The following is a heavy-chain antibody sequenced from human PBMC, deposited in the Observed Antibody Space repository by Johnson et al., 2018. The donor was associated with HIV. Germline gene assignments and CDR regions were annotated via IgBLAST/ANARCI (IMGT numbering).Heavy chain of an antibody. CDR3: AKTGGGAALDS. V-gene: IGHV3-33*03. CDR1: GFTFSSYG. J-gene: IGHJ3*02. Sequence: QVQLVESGGGVVQPGRSLRLSCAASGFTFSSYGMHWVRQAPGKGLEWVAVIWYDGSNKYYADSVKGRFTISRDTSKKMLYLQMNSLRVDDTAVYYCAKTGGGAALDSWGQGTMVTVSS. CDR2: IWYDGSNK. D-gene: IGHD3-16*01.